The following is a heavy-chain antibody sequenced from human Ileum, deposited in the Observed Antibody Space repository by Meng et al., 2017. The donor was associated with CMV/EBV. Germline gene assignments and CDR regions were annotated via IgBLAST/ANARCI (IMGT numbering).Heavy chain of an antibody. J-gene: IGHJ6*02. CDR2: ISYDGSSE. Sequence: GESLKISCAASGFTFSNYCLHWVRQAPGKGLEWVAVISYDGSSEYYVDSVKGRFSISRDDSKNTVILQMNSLRSDDSAVYYCARDSARSENLWFYGMDVWGQGTTVTVSS. CDR1: GFTFSNYC. D-gene: IGHD2-21*01. V-gene: IGHV3-30*14. CDR3: ARDSARSENLWFYGMDV.